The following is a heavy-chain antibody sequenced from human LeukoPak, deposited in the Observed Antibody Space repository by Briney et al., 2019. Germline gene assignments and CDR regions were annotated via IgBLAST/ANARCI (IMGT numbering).Heavy chain of an antibody. J-gene: IGHJ3*02. CDR3: AKERGAGGIVVVVAASGAFDI. CDR2: ISGSGGST. CDR1: GFTFSSYA. V-gene: IGHV3-23*01. D-gene: IGHD2-15*01. Sequence: GGSLRLSCAASGFTFSSYAMSWVRQAPGKGLEWVSAISGSGGSTYYADSVKGRFTISRDNSKNTLYLQMNRLRAEDTAVYYCAKERGAGGIVVVVAASGAFDIWGQGTMVTVSS.